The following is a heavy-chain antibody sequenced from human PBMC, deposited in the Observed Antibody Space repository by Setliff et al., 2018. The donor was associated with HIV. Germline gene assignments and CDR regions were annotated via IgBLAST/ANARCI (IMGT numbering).Heavy chain of an antibody. Sequence: GESLKISCKGSGYSFSSYWIGWVRQMPGKGLEWMGIIYPGDSDTKYSPSFWGRVTISVDKSTNTAYLHWNSLRPADTAMYYCGRSGKSGELYAYWGQGTQVTVSS. CDR3: GRSGKSGELYAY. V-gene: IGHV5-51*01. D-gene: IGHD3-10*01. CDR1: GYSFSSYW. J-gene: IGHJ4*02. CDR2: IYPGDSDT.